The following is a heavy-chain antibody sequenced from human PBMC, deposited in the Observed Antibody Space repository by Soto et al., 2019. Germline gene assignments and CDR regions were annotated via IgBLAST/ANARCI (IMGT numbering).Heavy chain of an antibody. CDR2: IYYSGST. V-gene: IGHV4-31*03. J-gene: IGHJ6*02. CDR3: ARDRKVLWFGEGMDV. D-gene: IGHD3-10*01. CDR1: GGSISSGGYY. Sequence: QVQLQESGPGLVKPSQTLSLTCTVSGGSISSGGYYWSWIRQHPGKGLEWIGYIYYSGSTYYNPSLKSRVTISVDTSKNQFSLKLSSVTAADTAVYYCARDRKVLWFGEGMDVWGQGTTVTVYS.